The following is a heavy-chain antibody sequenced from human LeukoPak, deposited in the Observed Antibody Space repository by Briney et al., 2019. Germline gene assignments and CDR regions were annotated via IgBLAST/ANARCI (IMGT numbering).Heavy chain of an antibody. V-gene: IGHV4-59*08. J-gene: IGHJ4*02. CDR2: IYDSVFT. D-gene: IGHD6-19*01. Sequence: SETLSLTCTVSGGSISSYYWSWIRQPPGKGLEWIGYIYDSVFTKYNPSLKSRVTISVDTSKSQFSLRLSSVTAADTAVYYCARGGIAVAEGGSYFDYWGQGTLVTVSS. CDR3: ARGGIAVAEGGSYFDY. CDR1: GGSISSYY.